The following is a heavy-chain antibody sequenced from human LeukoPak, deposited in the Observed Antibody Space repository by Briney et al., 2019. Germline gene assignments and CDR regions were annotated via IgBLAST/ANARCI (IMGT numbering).Heavy chain of an antibody. CDR2: INPNSGGT. CDR3: ARARGYFDWLPPFDY. V-gene: IGHV1-2*02. D-gene: IGHD3-9*01. J-gene: IGHJ4*02. Sequence: ASVKVSCKASGYTFTGYYMHWVRQAPGQGFEWMGWINPNSGGTNYAQKFQGRVTMTRDTSISTAYMELSRLRSDDTAVYYCARARGYFDWLPPFDYWGQGTLVTVSS. CDR1: GYTFTGYY.